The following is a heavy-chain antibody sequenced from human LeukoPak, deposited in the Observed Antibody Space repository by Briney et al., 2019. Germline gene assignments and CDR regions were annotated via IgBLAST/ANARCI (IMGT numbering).Heavy chain of an antibody. CDR2: IRYDGSNN. Sequence: GGTLRLSCAASGFTFSAYWMSWVRQAPGKGLEWVTFIRYDGSNNYYADSVKGRFTVSRDNSKNTLHLQMNSLRGEDTAVYYCAKDYHRGWYLLAGRFDYWGQGTLVTVSS. D-gene: IGHD2-15*01. CDR3: AKDYHRGWYLLAGRFDY. V-gene: IGHV3-30*02. J-gene: IGHJ4*02. CDR1: GFTFSAYW.